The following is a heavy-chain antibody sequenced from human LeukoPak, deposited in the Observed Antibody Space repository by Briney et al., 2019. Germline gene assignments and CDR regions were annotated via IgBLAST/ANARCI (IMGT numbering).Heavy chain of an antibody. CDR1: GFTFSSYW. Sequence: GGSLRLSCAASGFTFSSYWMSWVRQAPGKGLEWVANIKQDGSEKYYVDSVKGRFTISRDNAKNSLYLQMNSLRAEDTAVYYCARVKQQLDHYYYYGMDVWGQGTTVTVSS. V-gene: IGHV3-7*03. J-gene: IGHJ6*02. CDR3: ARVKQQLDHYYYYGMDV. CDR2: IKQDGSEK. D-gene: IGHD6-13*01.